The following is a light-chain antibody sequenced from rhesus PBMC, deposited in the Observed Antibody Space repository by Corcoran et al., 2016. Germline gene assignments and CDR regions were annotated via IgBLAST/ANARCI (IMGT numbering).Light chain of an antibody. CDR2: RAS. Sequence: DIQMTQSPSSLSASVGDRVTITCRASQGIRNWLAWYQQNQGKDPKLLLYRASDLETGVPSRFSGIGSGTDFTLTISSLPPEDIAEYCCQQHDNSPFTFDPRTKLDIK. CDR3: QQHDNSPFT. J-gene: IGKJ3*01. V-gene: IGKV1-69*01. CDR1: QGIRNW.